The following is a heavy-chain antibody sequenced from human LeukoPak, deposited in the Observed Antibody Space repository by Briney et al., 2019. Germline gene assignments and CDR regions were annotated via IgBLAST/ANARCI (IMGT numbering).Heavy chain of an antibody. V-gene: IGHV3-20*04. Sequence: GGSLRLSCAASGFTFDDYGMSWVRQAPGKGLEWVSDINWNGGSTGYTDSVKGRFTISRDNAKNSLYLQMNSLRAEDTAVYYCARGTMFPYYFDYWGQGTLVTVSS. CDR2: INWNGGST. D-gene: IGHD3-10*02. J-gene: IGHJ4*02. CDR3: ARGTMFPYYFDY. CDR1: GFTFDDYG.